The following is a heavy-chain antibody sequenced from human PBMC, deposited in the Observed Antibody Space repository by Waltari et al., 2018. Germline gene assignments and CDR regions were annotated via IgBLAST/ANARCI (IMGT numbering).Heavy chain of an antibody. CDR3: ARPLGTADLGY. J-gene: IGHJ4*02. CDR2: IYPLDSDT. Sequence: EVQLVQSGAEGKKPGESLKISWQTSGYSFATYWIGWVRQMPGRGLELVGIIYPLDSDTRYSPAFQGQVTISVDKSIGTAYLQWTSLKASDSAIYYCARPLGTADLGYWGQGTLVTVAS. CDR1: GYSFATYW. D-gene: IGHD1-7*01. V-gene: IGHV5-51*01.